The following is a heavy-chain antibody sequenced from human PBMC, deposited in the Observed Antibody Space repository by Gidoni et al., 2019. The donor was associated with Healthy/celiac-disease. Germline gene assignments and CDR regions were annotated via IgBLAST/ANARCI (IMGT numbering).Heavy chain of an antibody. J-gene: IGHJ6*02. D-gene: IGHD3-9*01. V-gene: IGHV4-31*03. CDR1: GGSISSGGYY. CDR3: ARAEATPPGGRYFGLPGQDYYYGMDV. CDR2: IYYSGST. Sequence: QVQLQESGPGLVKPSQTLSLTCTVSGGSISSGGYYWSWIRQHTGKGLEWIGYIYYSGSTYYNPPLKSRVTISVDTSKNQFSLKLSSVTAADTAVYYCARAEATPPGGRYFGLPGQDYYYGMDVWGQGTTVTVSS.